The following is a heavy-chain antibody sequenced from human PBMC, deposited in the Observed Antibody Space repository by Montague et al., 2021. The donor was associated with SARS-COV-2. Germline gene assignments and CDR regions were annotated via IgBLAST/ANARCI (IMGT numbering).Heavy chain of an antibody. Sequence: SETLSLTCTVFGGSISSYFWNWIRQPAGKGLEWIGRIETSGSTNYNSSLKSRVTMSIDTSKNQFSLKPTSVTAADTATYYCASGIYPSGSYYNRYYYGLNXWGPGTTVIVSS. CDR3: ASGIYPSGSYYNRYYYGLNX. V-gene: IGHV4-4*07. CDR2: IETSGST. J-gene: IGHJ6*02. CDR1: GGSISSYF. D-gene: IGHD3-10*01.